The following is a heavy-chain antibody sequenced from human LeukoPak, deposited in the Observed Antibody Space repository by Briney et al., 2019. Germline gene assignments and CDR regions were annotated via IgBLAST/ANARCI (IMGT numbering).Heavy chain of an antibody. CDR2: IKSKTDGGTT. Sequence: PGGSLRLSCAASGFTFSNAWMSWVRQAPGKGLEWVGRIKSKTDGGTTDYAAPVKGRFTISRDDSKNTLYLQMNSLKTEDTAVYYCARDGMYSSSLSPLDYWGQGTLVTVSS. V-gene: IGHV3-15*01. CDR3: ARDGMYSSSLSPLDY. CDR1: GFTFSNAW. D-gene: IGHD6-6*01. J-gene: IGHJ4*02.